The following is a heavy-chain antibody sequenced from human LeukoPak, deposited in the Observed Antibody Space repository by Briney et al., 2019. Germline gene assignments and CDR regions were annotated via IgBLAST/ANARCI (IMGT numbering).Heavy chain of an antibody. CDR3: AKDYYVKAYYYDSSGYFGY. J-gene: IGHJ4*02. CDR2: ISGSGGST. D-gene: IGHD3-22*01. V-gene: IGHV3-23*01. CDR1: GFTFSSYA. Sequence: GGSLRLSCAASGFTFSSYAMSWVRQAPGKGLEWVSAISGSGGSTYYADSVKGRFTISRDNSKNTLYLQMNSLGAEDTAVYYCAKDYYVKAYYYDSSGYFGYWGQGTLVTVSS.